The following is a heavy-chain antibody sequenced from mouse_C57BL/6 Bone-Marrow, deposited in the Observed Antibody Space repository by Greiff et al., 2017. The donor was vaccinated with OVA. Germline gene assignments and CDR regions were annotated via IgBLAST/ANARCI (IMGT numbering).Heavy chain of an antibody. CDR1: GFTFSDYY. V-gene: IGHV5-12*01. CDR3: ARHSLYYYGSSPYWYCDV. J-gene: IGHJ1*03. CDR2: ISNGGGST. Sequence: EVMLVESGGGLVQPGGSLKLSCAASGFTFSDYYMYWVRQTPEKRLEWVAYISNGGGSTYYPDTVKGRFTISRDNAKNTLYLQMSRLKSEDTAMYYCARHSLYYYGSSPYWYCDVWGTGTTVTVSS. D-gene: IGHD1-1*01.